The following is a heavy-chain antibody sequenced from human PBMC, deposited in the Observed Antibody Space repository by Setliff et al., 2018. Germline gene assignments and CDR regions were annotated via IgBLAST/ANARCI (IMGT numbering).Heavy chain of an antibody. Sequence: LRLSCAASGFTFSSYAMTWVRQAPGKGLEWVSGISGSGGATYYAASVKGRFSISRANSQNTLFLQMNSLRVEDTAVYFCVKGSSDSRPYYFDYWGQGMLVTVSS. CDR2: ISGSGGAT. D-gene: IGHD2-2*01. CDR1: GFTFSSYA. J-gene: IGHJ4*02. V-gene: IGHV3-23*01. CDR3: VKGSSDSRPYYFDY.